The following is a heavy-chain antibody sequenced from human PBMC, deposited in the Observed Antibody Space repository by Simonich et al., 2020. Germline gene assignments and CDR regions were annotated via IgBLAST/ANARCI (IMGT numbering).Heavy chain of an antibody. D-gene: IGHD3-10*01. CDR1: GFTFSSYG. Sequence: QVQLVESGGGVVQPGRSLRLSCAASGFTFSSYGMHWVRQAPGKGLAWGGFNRYDGSNKYYADSVKGRFTISRDNSKNTLYLQMNSLGAEHTAVYYCARDGGYMVRGVDAFDIWGQGTMVTVSS. J-gene: IGHJ3*02. V-gene: IGHV3-33*01. CDR2: NRYDGSNK. CDR3: ARDGGYMVRGVDAFDI.